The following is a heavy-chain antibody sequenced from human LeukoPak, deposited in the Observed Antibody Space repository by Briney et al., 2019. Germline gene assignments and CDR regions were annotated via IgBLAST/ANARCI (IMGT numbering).Heavy chain of an antibody. D-gene: IGHD6-13*01. CDR1: GFTFSSYG. J-gene: IGHJ4*02. CDR2: ISYDGSNK. V-gene: IGHV3-30*18. CDR3: AKSIASAGDY. Sequence: GGSLRLSCAASGFTFSSYGMHWVRQAPGKGLEWVAVISYDGSNKYYADSVKGRFTISRDNSKNTLFLQLNSLRVEDTAVYYCAKSIASAGDYWGQGTLVTVPS.